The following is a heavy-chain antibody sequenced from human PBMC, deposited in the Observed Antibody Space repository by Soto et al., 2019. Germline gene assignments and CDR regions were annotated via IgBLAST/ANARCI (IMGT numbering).Heavy chain of an antibody. CDR3: AKGHSYGLYYFDY. V-gene: IGHV3-30*18. Sequence: VGSLRLSCAASGFTFSSYGMHWVRQAPGKGLEWVAVISYDGSNKYYADSVKGRFTISRDNSKNTLYLQMNSLRAEDTAVYYCAKGHSYGLYYFDYWGQGTLVTVSS. J-gene: IGHJ4*02. CDR1: GFTFSSYG. D-gene: IGHD5-18*01. CDR2: ISYDGSNK.